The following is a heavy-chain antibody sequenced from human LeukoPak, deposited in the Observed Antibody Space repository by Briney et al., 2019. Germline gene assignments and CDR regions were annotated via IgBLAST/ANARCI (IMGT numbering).Heavy chain of an antibody. CDR1: GFTFSSYA. CDR2: ISYDGSNK. Sequence: PGRSLRLSCAASGFTFSSYAMHWVRQAPGKGLEWVAVISYDGSNKYYADSVKGRFTISRDNSKNTLYLQMNSLRAEDTAVYYCARVYSSGWYPWFDPWGQGTLVTVSS. J-gene: IGHJ5*02. CDR3: ARVYSSGWYPWFDP. V-gene: IGHV3-30-3*01. D-gene: IGHD6-19*01.